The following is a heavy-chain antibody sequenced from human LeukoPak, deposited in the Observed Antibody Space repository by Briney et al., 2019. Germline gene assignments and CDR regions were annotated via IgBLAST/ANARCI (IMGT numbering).Heavy chain of an antibody. J-gene: IGHJ6*03. Sequence: PSETLSLTRAVYGGSFSGYYWSRIRQPPGKGLEWIGEINHSGSTNYNPSLKSRVTISVDTSKNQFSLKLSSVTAADTAVYYCARVRSMITFGGVIVMRYYYYYMDVWGKGTTVTVSS. CDR1: GGSFSGYY. CDR2: INHSGST. V-gene: IGHV4-34*01. CDR3: ARVRSMITFGGVIVMRYYYYYMDV. D-gene: IGHD3-16*02.